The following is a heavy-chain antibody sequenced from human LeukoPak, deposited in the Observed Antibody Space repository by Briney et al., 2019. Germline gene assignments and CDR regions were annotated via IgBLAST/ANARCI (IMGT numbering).Heavy chain of an antibody. CDR3: AKDLRIADYFDY. Sequence: QAGGSLRLSCAASGFTFSSYGMHWVRQAPGKGLEWVAFIRYDGSNKYYTDSMKGRFTISRDNSKNTLYLQMNSLRAEDTAVYYCAKDLRIADYFDYWGQGTLVTVSS. D-gene: IGHD6-13*01. V-gene: IGHV3-30*02. J-gene: IGHJ4*02. CDR1: GFTFSSYG. CDR2: IRYDGSNK.